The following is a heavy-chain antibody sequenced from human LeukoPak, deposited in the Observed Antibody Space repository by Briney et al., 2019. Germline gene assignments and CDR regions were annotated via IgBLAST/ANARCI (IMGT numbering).Heavy chain of an antibody. Sequence: SETLSLTCTVSSDSIYSSNYYWGWIRQPPGKGLEWIGSIYYSGSTYYNSSLKSRVTISVDTSKNQFSLKLSSLTAADTAVHYCARAAYCGGDCYLFDYWGQGTLVTVFS. CDR3: ARAAYCGGDCYLFDY. V-gene: IGHV4-39*01. J-gene: IGHJ4*02. CDR1: SDSIYSSNYY. D-gene: IGHD2-21*02. CDR2: IYYSGST.